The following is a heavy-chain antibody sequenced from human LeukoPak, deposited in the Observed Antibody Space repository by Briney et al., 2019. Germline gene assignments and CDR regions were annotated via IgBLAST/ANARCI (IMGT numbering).Heavy chain of an antibody. CDR3: ARGLTTEYSSSSLDFDY. Sequence: GASVKVSCKASGYTFTSYDINWVRQATGQGLELMGWMNPNNGDTGYAQKVQGSVTMTRNTSISTAYMELSSLRSEDTAVYYCARGLTTEYSSSSLDFDYWGQGTLVTVSS. J-gene: IGHJ4*02. D-gene: IGHD6-6*01. CDR1: GYTFTSYD. CDR2: MNPNNGDT. V-gene: IGHV1-8*01.